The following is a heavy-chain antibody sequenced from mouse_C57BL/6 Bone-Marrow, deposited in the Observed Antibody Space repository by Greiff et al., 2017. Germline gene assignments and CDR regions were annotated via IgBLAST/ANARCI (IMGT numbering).Heavy chain of an antibody. CDR3: ARDGFYGSSFFYY. J-gene: IGHJ2*01. V-gene: IGHV1-64*01. CDR1: GYTFTSYW. D-gene: IGHD1-1*01. Sequence: QVQLQQPGAELVKPGASVKLSCKASGYTFTSYWMHWVKQRPGQGLEWIGMIHPNSGSTNYNEKFKSKAPLTVDKSSSTAYMQLSSLTSEDSAVYYCARDGFYGSSFFYYWGQGTTLTVSS. CDR2: IHPNSGST.